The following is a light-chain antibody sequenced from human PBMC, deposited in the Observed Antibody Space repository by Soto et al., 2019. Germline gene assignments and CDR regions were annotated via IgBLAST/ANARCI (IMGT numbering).Light chain of an antibody. Sequence: QSALTQPASVSGSPGQSITISCTGTSSDFGGYNYVSWYQQHPVEAPKLMIYDVTNRPSGVSDRFSGSKSGNTASLTISGLQAEDEADYYCSSYTSSSTPYVFGTGTKVTVL. J-gene: IGLJ1*01. CDR2: DVT. CDR1: SSDFGGYNY. CDR3: SSYTSSSTPYV. V-gene: IGLV2-14*01.